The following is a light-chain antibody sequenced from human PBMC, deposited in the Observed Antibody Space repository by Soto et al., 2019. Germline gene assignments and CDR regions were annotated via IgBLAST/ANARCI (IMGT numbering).Light chain of an antibody. V-gene: IGLV2-14*01. Sequence: QSALTQPASVSGSPGQSITISCTGTSSDVGGYKYVSWYQQHPGKAPKVIIYEVSNRPSGVSNRFSGSKSGNTASLTISGLQAEDEADYYCSSYTSSTSRVVFGGGTQLTVL. CDR1: SSDVGGYKY. CDR3: SSYTSSTSRVV. J-gene: IGLJ2*01. CDR2: EVS.